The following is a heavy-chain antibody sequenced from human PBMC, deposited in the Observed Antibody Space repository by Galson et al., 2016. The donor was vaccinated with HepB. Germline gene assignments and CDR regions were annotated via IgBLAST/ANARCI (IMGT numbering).Heavy chain of an antibody. J-gene: IGHJ4*02. D-gene: IGHD6-25*01. CDR2: IKPDGSQK. Sequence: SLRLSCAASGFTFSNYWMSWVRQAPGKGLEWVANIKPDGSQKNYVDSVKGRFNISRDNAKDSLYLQMNSLRADDTAVYYCATARGYGADDNWGQGTLVTVSS. CDR3: ATARGYGADDN. V-gene: IGHV3-7*03. CDR1: GFTFSNYW.